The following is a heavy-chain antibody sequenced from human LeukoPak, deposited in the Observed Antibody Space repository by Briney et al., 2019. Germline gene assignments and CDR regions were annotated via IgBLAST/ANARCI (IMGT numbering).Heavy chain of an antibody. J-gene: IGHJ4*02. CDR1: GFTFSSYN. CDR2: ISSSSIFT. Sequence: GGSLRLSCAASGFTFSSYNLNCVRQAPGKGLEWVSFISSSSIFTYYADSVKGRFTISRDNAEKSLSLQMNSPRADDTAVYYCARDRGGSYSAIDYWGQGTLVTVSP. D-gene: IGHD2-15*01. CDR3: ARDRGGSYSAIDY. V-gene: IGHV3-21*05.